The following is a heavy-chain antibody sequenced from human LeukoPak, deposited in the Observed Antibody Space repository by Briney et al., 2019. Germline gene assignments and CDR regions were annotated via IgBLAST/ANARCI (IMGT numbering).Heavy chain of an antibody. J-gene: IGHJ6*03. V-gene: IGHV4-34*01. Sequence: SETLSLTCAVYGGSFSGYYWSWIRQPPGKGLEWIGEINHSGSTNYNPSLKSRVTISVDTSKNQFSLKLSSVTAADTAVYYCAGIGGGSGSYYNGRPYYYYMDVWGKGTTVTVSS. CDR2: INHSGST. CDR1: GGSFSGYY. D-gene: IGHD3-10*01. CDR3: AGIGGGSGSYYNGRPYYYYMDV.